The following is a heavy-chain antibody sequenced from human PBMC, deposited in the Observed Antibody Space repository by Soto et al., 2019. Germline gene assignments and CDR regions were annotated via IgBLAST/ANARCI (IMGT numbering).Heavy chain of an antibody. V-gene: IGHV3-23*01. Sequence: EVQLLESGGGLVQPGGSLRLSCAASGFTFSSYTMSWVRQGPGKGLEWVSGISSSGGSTVYADSVKGRFTISRDNFKNTLYLQXXXXXXXXXXVYYCAKGWGDYWGQGTPVTVSS. CDR3: AKGWGDY. D-gene: IGHD7-27*01. J-gene: IGHJ4*02. CDR1: GFTFSSYT. CDR2: ISSSGGST.